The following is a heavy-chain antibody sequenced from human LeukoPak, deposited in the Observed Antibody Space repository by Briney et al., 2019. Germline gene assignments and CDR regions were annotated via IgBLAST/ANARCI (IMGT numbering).Heavy chain of an antibody. CDR1: GGTFSSYA. V-gene: IGHV1-69*06. J-gene: IGHJ5*02. CDR3: ARDQGYDFWSGYSSNWFDP. CDR2: IIPIFGTA. Sequence: SVKVSCKASGGTFSSYAISWVRQAPGQGLEWMGGIIPIFGTANYAQKFQGRVTITADKSTSTAYMELSSLRSEDTAVYYCARDQGYDFWSGYSSNWFDPWGQGTLVSVSS. D-gene: IGHD3-3*01.